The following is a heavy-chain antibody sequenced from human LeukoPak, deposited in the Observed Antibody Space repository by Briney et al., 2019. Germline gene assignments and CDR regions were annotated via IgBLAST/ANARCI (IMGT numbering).Heavy chain of an antibody. CDR1: GYSFTVYY. CDR3: ATLYGDYVASDY. J-gene: IGHJ4*02. Sequence: ASVKVSCKASGYSFTVYYMHWVRQAPGQGLEWMGWINPNSGGTNYAQKFLGRVTMTRDASVSTAYMELSRLRSDDTAVYYCATLYGDYVASDYWGQGTLVTVSS. D-gene: IGHD4-17*01. V-gene: IGHV1-2*02. CDR2: INPNSGGT.